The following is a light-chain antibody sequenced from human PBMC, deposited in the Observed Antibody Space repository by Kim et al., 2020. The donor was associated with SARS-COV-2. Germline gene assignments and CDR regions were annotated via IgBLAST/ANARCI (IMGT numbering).Light chain of an antibody. CDR2: GVS. CDR1: QSVSNRY. CDR3: QQYDSSPSYT. V-gene: IGKV3-20*01. J-gene: IGKJ2*01. Sequence: PGDIATLSCRASQSVSNRYFAWYQQKPGQALRLLIYGVSSRATGIPDRFSGSGSGTDFTLTISRLEPEDFAVYYCQQYDSSPSYTFGQGTKVDIK.